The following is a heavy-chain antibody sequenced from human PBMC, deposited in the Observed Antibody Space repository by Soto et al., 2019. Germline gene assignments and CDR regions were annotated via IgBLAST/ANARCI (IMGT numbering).Heavy chain of an antibody. CDR2: TYYSGST. D-gene: IGHD5-12*01. V-gene: IGHV4-39*01. Sequence: SETLSLTCTVSGGSISSSNYYWGWIRQPPGKGLEWIGSTYYSGSTYYNPFLKSRVTISVDTSKNQFSLKLSSVTAADTAVYYCARHGSWGYNLGYFDYWGQGTLVTVSS. CDR1: GGSISSSNYY. CDR3: ARHGSWGYNLGYFDY. J-gene: IGHJ4*02.